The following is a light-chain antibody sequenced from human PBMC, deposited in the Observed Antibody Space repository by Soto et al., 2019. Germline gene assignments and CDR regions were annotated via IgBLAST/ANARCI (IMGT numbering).Light chain of an antibody. CDR3: QQYNNWTPGT. V-gene: IGKV3-15*01. CDR2: GAS. CDR1: QSVSSN. Sequence: EIVMTQSPATLSVSPGERATLSCRASQSVSSNLAWYQQKPGQAPRLLIYGASTRATGSPARISGSGSGTEVTLTISSLQSEDFAVYCCQQYNNWTPGTFGQGTKLEIK. J-gene: IGKJ2*01.